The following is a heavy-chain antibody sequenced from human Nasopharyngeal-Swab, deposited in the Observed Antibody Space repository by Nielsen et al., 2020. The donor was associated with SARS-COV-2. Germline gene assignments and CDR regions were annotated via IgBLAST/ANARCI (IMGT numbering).Heavy chain of an antibody. J-gene: IGHJ4*02. D-gene: IGHD3-9*01. CDR3: AKQFYDSLTDWVFDS. V-gene: IGHV3-23*01. CDR2: ISISGGHT. Sequence: GVLKISCAASGFTFTTYAMSWVRQAPGKGLEWVSGISISGGHTYYSDSVKGRFTISRDNSKNTVYLQMNSLRAEDTAVYYCAKQFYDSLTDWVFDSWGQGTLVTVSS. CDR1: GFTFTTYA.